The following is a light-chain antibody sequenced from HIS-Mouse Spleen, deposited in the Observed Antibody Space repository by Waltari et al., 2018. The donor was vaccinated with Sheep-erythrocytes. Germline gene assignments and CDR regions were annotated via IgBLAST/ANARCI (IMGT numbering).Light chain of an antibody. J-gene: IGLJ2*01. V-gene: IGLV2-23*01. CDR1: SSDVVSYNL. CDR3: CSYAGSSTLV. CDR2: EGS. Sequence: QSALTQPASVSGSPGQSITIPCPGTSSDVVSYNLVSWYQQHPVKAPKLMIYEGSKRPSGVSNRFSGSKSGNTASLTISGLQAEDEADYYCCSYAGSSTLVFGGGTKLTVL.